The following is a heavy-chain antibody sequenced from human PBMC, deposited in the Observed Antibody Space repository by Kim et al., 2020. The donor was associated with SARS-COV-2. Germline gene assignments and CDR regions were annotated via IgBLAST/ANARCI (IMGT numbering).Heavy chain of an antibody. V-gene: IGHV4-31*03. CDR1: GGSISSGGYY. J-gene: IGHJ3*02. CDR2: IYYSGST. D-gene: IGHD6-13*01. Sequence: SETLSLTCTVSGGSISSGGYYWSWIRQHPGKGLEWIGYIYYSGSTYYNPSLKSRVTISVDTSKNQFSLKLSSVTAADTAVYYCARDRNEQQLFFRADDAFDIWGQGTMVTVSS. CDR3: ARDRNEQQLFFRADDAFDI.